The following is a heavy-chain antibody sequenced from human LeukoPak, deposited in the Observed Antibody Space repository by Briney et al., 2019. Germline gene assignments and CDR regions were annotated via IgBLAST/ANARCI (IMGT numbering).Heavy chain of an antibody. CDR3: AKDADTYSSSSPFDY. CDR2: IWYGGSNK. J-gene: IGHJ4*02. Sequence: GGSLRLSCAASGFTFSSYGMHWVRQAPGKGLEWVAVIWYGGSNKYYADSVKGRFTISRDNSKNTLYLQMNSLRAEDTAVYYCAKDADTYSSSSPFDYWGQGTLVTVSS. V-gene: IGHV3-30*02. CDR1: GFTFSSYG. D-gene: IGHD6-6*01.